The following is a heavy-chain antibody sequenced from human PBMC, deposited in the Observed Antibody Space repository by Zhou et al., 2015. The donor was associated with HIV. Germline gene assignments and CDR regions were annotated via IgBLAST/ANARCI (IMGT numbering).Heavy chain of an antibody. J-gene: IGHJ6*02. V-gene: IGHV1-18*01. CDR1: GYTFTSYG. CDR3: ARAQGIAVAGKIVRSVLANYYYGMDV. Sequence: QVQLVQSGAEVKKPGASVKVSCKASGYTFTSYGISWVRQAPGQGLEWMGWISAYNGNTNYAQKLQGRVTMTTDTSTSTAYMELRSLRSDDTAVYYCARAQGIAVAGKIVRSVLANYYYGMDVWGQGTTVTVSS. CDR2: ISAYNGNT. D-gene: IGHD6-19*01.